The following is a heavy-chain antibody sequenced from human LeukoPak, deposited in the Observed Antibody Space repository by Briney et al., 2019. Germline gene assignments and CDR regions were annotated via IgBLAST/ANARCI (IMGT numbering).Heavy chain of an antibody. Sequence: PSETLSLTCTVSGYSISSGYYWGWIRQPPGKGLEWIGSIYHSGSTYYNPSLKSRVTISVDTSKNQFSLKLSSVTAADTAVYYCARRESGYDELRAFDIWGQGTMVTVSS. V-gene: IGHV4-38-2*02. D-gene: IGHD5-12*01. CDR1: GYSISSGYY. CDR3: ARRESGYDELRAFDI. CDR2: IYHSGST. J-gene: IGHJ3*02.